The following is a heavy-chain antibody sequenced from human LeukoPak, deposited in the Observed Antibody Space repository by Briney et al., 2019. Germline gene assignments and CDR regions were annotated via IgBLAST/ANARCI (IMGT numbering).Heavy chain of an antibody. CDR3: ASTFVGYCSGGSCYHITTSWYYFDY. CDR2: IIPIFGTA. D-gene: IGHD2-15*01. V-gene: IGHV1-69*05. CDR1: RGTFSSYA. Sequence: ASVKVSCNASRGTFSSYAISWLRQAPGHGLEWMGGIIPIFGTANYAQKFQGRVTITTDESTSTSHMELTSLRSEDTAVYYCASTFVGYCSGGSCYHITTSWYYFDYWGQGTLVTVSS. J-gene: IGHJ4*02.